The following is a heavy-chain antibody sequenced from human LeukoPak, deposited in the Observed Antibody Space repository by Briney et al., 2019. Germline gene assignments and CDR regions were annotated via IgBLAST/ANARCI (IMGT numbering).Heavy chain of an antibody. CDR2: ISGAGGST. V-gene: IGHV3-23*01. J-gene: IGHJ4*02. Sequence: GGSLRLSCAASGFTFRNYAMSWVRQAPGRGLEWVSSISGAGGSTYYADSVKGRFSISRDNSENTLYLQINSLRAEDTALYYCANHYDIFTASGLVYWGQGTLVTVSS. CDR1: GFTFRNYA. D-gene: IGHD3-9*01. CDR3: ANHYDIFTASGLVY.